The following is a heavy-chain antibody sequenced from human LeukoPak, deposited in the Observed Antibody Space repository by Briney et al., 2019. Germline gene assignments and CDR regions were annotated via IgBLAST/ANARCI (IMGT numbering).Heavy chain of an antibody. CDR2: ISGSGGST. Sequence: GGSLRLSCAASGFTFSSYAMSWVRQAPGKGLEWVSAISGSGGSTYYAHSVKGRFTISRDNSKNTLYLQANSLRAEDTAVYYCAKGQGDQQLVLYYFYHGMDVWGQGTTVIVSS. J-gene: IGHJ6*02. CDR1: GFTFSSYA. CDR3: AKGQGDQQLVLYYFYHGMDV. D-gene: IGHD6-13*01. V-gene: IGHV3-23*01.